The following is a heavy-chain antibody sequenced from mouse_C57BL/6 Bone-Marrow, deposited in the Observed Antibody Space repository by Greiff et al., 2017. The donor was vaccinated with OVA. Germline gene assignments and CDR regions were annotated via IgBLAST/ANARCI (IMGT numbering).Heavy chain of an antibody. Sequence: EVQLVESGGGLVQPGGSLKLSCAASGFTFSDYGMAWVRQAPRKGPEWVAFISNLAYSIYYADTVTGRFTISRNNAKNTLYREMSSLRSEDTAMYYCARRHYSNWYFDVWGTGTTVTVSS. V-gene: IGHV5-15*04. CDR1: GFTFSDYG. CDR3: ARRHYSNWYFDV. J-gene: IGHJ1*03. D-gene: IGHD2-5*01. CDR2: ISNLAYSI.